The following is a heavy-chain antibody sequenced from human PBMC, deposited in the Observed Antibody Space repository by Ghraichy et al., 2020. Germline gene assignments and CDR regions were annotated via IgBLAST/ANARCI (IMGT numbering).Heavy chain of an antibody. J-gene: IGHJ4*02. CDR2: TYYGSKWYN. V-gene: IGHV6-1*01. D-gene: IGHD5-24*01. CDR3: TRGRDGYINY. Sequence: SQTLSLTCGISGDSVSSSSAAWSWIRQSPSRGLEWLGRTYYGSKWYNDYAVSVKSRITISPDTSKNQFSLQLNSVTPEDTAVYYCTRGRDGYINYWGQGTLVTVSS. CDR1: GDSVSSSSAA.